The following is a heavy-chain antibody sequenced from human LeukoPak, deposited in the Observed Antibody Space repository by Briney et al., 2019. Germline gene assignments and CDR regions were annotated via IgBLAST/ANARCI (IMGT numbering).Heavy chain of an antibody. J-gene: IGHJ5*02. CDR3: ASYYDFWSGYYPRPNWFDP. V-gene: IGHV4-4*02. Sequence: PSETLSLTCAVSGGSISSNYWWSWVRPPPGKGLEWIGEIYHSGSTNYNPSLRSRVTISVDKSKSQFSLKLSSVTAADTAVYYCASYYDFWSGYYPRPNWFDPWGQGTLVTVSS. CDR1: GGSISSNYW. CDR2: IYHSGST. D-gene: IGHD3-3*01.